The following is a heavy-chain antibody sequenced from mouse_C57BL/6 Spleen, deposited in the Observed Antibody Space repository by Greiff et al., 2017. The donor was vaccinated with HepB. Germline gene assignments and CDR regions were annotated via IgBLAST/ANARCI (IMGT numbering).Heavy chain of an antibody. CDR1: GYTFTDYY. V-gene: IGHV1-26*01. CDR2: INPNNGGT. CDR3: ARFRHYYGSRYAMDY. D-gene: IGHD1-1*01. Sequence: VQLQQSGPELVKPGASVKISCKASGYTFTDYYMNWVKQSHGKSLEWIGDINPNNGGTSYNQKFKGKATLTVDKSSSTAYMELRSLTSEDSAVYYCARFRHYYGSRYAMDYWGQGTSVTVSS. J-gene: IGHJ4*01.